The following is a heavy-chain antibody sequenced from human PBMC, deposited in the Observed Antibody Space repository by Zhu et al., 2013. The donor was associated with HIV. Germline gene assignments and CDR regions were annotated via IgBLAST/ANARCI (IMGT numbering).Heavy chain of an antibody. CDR2: INHSGST. Sequence: QVQLQQWGAGLLKPSETLSLTCAVYGGSFSGYYWSWIRQPPGKGLEWIGEINHSGSTNYNPSLKSRVTISVDTSKNQFSLKLSSVTAADTAVYYCARAATGSHFDYVGPGNPGPPSP. V-gene: IGHV4-34*01. J-gene: IGHJ4*02. CDR3: ARAATGSHFDY. CDR1: GGSFSGYY.